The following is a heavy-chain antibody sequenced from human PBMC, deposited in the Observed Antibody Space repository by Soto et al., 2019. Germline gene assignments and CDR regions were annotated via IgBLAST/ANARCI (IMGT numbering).Heavy chain of an antibody. CDR2: IIPIFGTA. V-gene: IGHV1-69*13. CDR1: GGTFSSYA. D-gene: IGHD1-20*01. CDR3: ARDKNSWNGRLGVADCHEGVYV. Sequence: SVNVSCNASGGTFSSYAISWVRQAPGQGLEWMGGIIPIFGTANYAQKFQGRVTITADESTSTAYMELSSLRSEDTAVYYCARDKNSWNGRLGVADCHEGVYVSSKGTQVTVSS. J-gene: IGHJ6*04.